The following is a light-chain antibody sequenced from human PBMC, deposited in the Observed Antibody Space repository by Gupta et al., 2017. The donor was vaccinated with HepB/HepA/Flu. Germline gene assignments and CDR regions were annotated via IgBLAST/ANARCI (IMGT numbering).Light chain of an antibody. CDR2: ATN. Sequence: QSVVTQEPSFSVSPGETVTLTCGLTSGSVSATYYPRWYQQTPGQAPRMLIYATNSRSSGVPDRFSGSILGNKAALTITGAQAEDESDYYCVLYIGTGVVVIGGGTKLTVL. CDR1: SGSVSATYY. CDR3: VLYIGTGVVV. J-gene: IGLJ2*01. V-gene: IGLV8-61*01.